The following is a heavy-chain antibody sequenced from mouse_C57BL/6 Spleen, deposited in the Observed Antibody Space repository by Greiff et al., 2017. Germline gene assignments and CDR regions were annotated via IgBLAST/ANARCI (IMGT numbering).Heavy chain of an antibody. Sequence: QVQLQQPGAELVKPGASVKMSCKASGYTFTSYWITWVKQRPGQGLEWIGDIYPGSGSTNYNEKFKSKATLTVDTSSSTAYMQLSSLTSEDSAVYYCARIDGYYGSYAMDYWGKGTSVTVSS. CDR1: GYTFTSYW. D-gene: IGHD2-3*01. CDR3: ARIDGYYGSYAMDY. V-gene: IGHV1-55*01. J-gene: IGHJ4*01. CDR2: IYPGSGST.